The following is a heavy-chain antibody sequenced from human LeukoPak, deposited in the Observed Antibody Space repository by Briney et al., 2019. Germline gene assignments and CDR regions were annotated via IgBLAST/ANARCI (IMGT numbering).Heavy chain of an antibody. V-gene: IGHV3-48*03. CDR2: ISSSGSTI. CDR3: AKGRYSGSYYNWFDP. CDR1: GFAFSSYE. J-gene: IGHJ5*02. D-gene: IGHD1-26*01. Sequence: GGSLRLSCAASGFAFSSYEMNWVRLAPGKGLEWVSYISSSGSTIYYADSVKGRFTISRDNAKNSLYLQMNSLRAEDTGVYYCAKGRYSGSYYNWFDPWGQGTLVNVSS.